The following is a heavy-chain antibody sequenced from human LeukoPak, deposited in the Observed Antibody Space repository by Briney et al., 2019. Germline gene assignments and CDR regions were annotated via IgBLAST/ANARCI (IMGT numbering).Heavy chain of an antibody. J-gene: IGHJ4*02. CDR1: GDSISTNYW. Sequence: PSETLSLTCAVSGDSISTNYWWTWVRQPPGKGLEWIGEIYHSGSINYNPSLKNRVTLSIDKSNNHFSLRLSSLSAADTAVYYCARGISGYFGTSGYYYGYWGQGTLVTVSS. CDR2: IYHSGSI. V-gene: IGHV4-4*02. CDR3: ARGISGYFGTSGYYYGY. D-gene: IGHD3-22*01.